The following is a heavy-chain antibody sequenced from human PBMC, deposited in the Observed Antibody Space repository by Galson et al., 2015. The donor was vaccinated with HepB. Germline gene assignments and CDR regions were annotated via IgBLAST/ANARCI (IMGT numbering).Heavy chain of an antibody. V-gene: IGHV3-30*18. CDR1: GFTFSSYG. CDR3: AKGVPPIVATILFHYFDY. J-gene: IGHJ4*02. CDR2: ISYDGSNK. Sequence: SLRLSCAASGFTFSSYGMHWVRQAPGKGLEWVAVISYDGSNKYYADSVKGRFTISRDNSKNTLYLQMNSLRAEDTAVYYCAKGVPPIVATILFHYFDYWGQGTLVTVSS. D-gene: IGHD5-12*01.